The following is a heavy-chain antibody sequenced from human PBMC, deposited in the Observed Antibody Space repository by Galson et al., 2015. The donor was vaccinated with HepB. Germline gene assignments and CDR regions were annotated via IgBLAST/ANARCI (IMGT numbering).Heavy chain of an antibody. CDR3: ARGLAANLVVTDGMDV. V-gene: IGHV4-39*07. J-gene: IGHJ6*02. Sequence: SETLSLTCTVSGGSIASSSYYWVWIRQPPGKGLEWIGSVHYSGSNYYNPSLKSRVTISVDTSKNQFSLKLSSVTAADTAVYYCARGLAANLVVTDGMDVWGQGTTVTVSS. CDR1: GGSIASSSYY. CDR2: VHYSGSN. D-gene: IGHD2-21*02.